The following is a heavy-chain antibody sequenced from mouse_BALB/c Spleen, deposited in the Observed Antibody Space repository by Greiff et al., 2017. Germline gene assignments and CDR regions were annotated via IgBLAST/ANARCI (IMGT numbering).Heavy chain of an antibody. Sequence: VQLQQSGAELMKPGASVKISCKATGYTFSSYWIEWVKQRPGHGLEWIGEILPGSGSTNYNEKFKGKATFTADTSSNTAYMQLSSLTSEDSAVYYCARGLRPHYAMDYWGQGTSVTVSS. CDR1: GYTFSSYW. CDR3: ARGLRPHYAMDY. J-gene: IGHJ4*01. D-gene: IGHD1-2*01. CDR2: ILPGSGST. V-gene: IGHV1-9*01.